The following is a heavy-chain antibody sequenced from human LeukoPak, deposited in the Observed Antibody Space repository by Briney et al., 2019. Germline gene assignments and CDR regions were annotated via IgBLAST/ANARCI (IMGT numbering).Heavy chain of an antibody. J-gene: IGHJ4*02. CDR1: GFTFNTYG. CDR2: ITPSGTNT. V-gene: IGHV3-23*01. CDR3: GRRTCSGGTCYPLDS. Sequence: HPGGSLRLSCAASGFTFNTYGMHWVRQAPGKALEWVSAITPSGTNTYYADSVKGRFTISRDNSKNTLYLQMTSLRAEDTALYYCGRRTCSGGTCYPLDSWGQGALVTVSS. D-gene: IGHD2-15*01.